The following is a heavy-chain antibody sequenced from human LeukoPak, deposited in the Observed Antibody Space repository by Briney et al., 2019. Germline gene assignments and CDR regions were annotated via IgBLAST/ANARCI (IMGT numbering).Heavy chain of an antibody. CDR3: ARGLFWSGYYPPYFDY. J-gene: IGHJ4*02. CDR2: IIPIFGTA. V-gene: IGHV1-69*05. D-gene: IGHD3-3*01. Sequence: VASVKVSCKASGGTFSSYAISWVRQAPGQGLEWMGGIIPIFGTANYAQKFQGRVTITTDESTSTAYMELSSLRSEDTAVYYCARGLFWSGYYPPYFDYWGQGTLVTVSS. CDR1: GGTFSSYA.